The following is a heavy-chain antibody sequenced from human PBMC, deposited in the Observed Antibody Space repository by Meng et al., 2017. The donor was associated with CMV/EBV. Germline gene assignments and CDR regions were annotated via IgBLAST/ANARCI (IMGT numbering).Heavy chain of an antibody. J-gene: IGHJ4*02. CDR2: IYSEGTI. CDR1: RFTVRDNQ. Sequence: RAESGGALSHPGGSRRRSCAASRFTVRDNQLRGYGQDPGEGLECVSIIYSEGTIDYADSVKCRFTISRDNSKNTLDLQMNSLRAEDTAVYYCARDGNYHGVWGQGTLVIVSS. D-gene: IGHD1-7*01. V-gene: IGHV3-53*01. CDR3: ARDGNYHGV.